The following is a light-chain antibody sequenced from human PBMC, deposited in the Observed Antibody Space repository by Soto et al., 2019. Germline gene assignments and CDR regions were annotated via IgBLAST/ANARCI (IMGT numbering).Light chain of an antibody. CDR3: QQYNNWPLT. CDR1: QSVGAS. V-gene: IGKV3-15*01. CDR2: GAS. J-gene: IGKJ4*01. Sequence: IVMTQSPATLSVSPGERVTLSCRASQSVGASLAWYRQKPGQAPGLLIHGASTRATGIPARFSGSGSGTDFTLTISSLQSEDFALYYCQQYNNWPLTLGGGTKVDIK.